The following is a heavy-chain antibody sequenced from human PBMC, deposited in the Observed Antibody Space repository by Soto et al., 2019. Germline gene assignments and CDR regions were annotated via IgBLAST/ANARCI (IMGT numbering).Heavy chain of an antibody. V-gene: IGHV3-21*01. CDR3: ARARAVAGGGRDAFDI. Sequence: GGSLRLSCAASGFTFSSYSMNWVRQAPGKGLEWVSSISSSSYIYYADSVKGRFTISRDNAKNSLYLQMNSLRAEDTAVYYCARARAVAGGGRDAFDIWGQGTMVTVSS. D-gene: IGHD6-19*01. CDR2: ISSSSYI. J-gene: IGHJ3*02. CDR1: GFTFSSYS.